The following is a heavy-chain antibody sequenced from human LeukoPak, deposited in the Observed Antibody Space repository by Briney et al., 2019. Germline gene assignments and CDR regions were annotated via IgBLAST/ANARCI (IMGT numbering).Heavy chain of an antibody. J-gene: IGHJ4*02. CDR2: ISSSGSTI. Sequence: GGSLRLSCAASGFTFSDYYMSWIRQAPGKGLEWVSYISSSGSTIYYADSVKGRFTISRDNAKNSLYLQMNSLRAEDTAVYYCARALGYCTNGVCYNDFDYWGQGTLVTVSS. CDR1: GFTFSDYY. D-gene: IGHD2-8*01. CDR3: ARALGYCTNGVCYNDFDY. V-gene: IGHV3-11*04.